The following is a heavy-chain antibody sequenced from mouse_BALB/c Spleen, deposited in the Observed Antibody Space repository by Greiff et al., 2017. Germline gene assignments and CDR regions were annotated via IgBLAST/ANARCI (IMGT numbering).Heavy chain of an antibody. Sequence: DVMLVESGGGLVQPGGSLRLSCATSGFTFSDFYMEWVRQPPGKRLEWIAASRNKANDYTTEYSASVKGRFIVSRDTSQSILYLQMNALRAEDTAIYYCARDAAYYDYDYYAMDYWGQGTSVTVSS. V-gene: IGHV7-1*02. CDR3: ARDAAYYDYDYYAMDY. CDR1: GFTFSDFY. J-gene: IGHJ4*01. CDR2: SRNKANDYTT. D-gene: IGHD2-4*01.